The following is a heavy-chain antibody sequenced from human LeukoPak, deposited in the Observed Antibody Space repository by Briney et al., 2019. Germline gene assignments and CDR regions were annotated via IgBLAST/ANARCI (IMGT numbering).Heavy chain of an antibody. CDR1: GYSISSGYY. CDR2: IYHSGST. CDR3: ARLNDFWSGYYSGFDY. J-gene: IGHJ4*02. D-gene: IGHD3-3*01. Sequence: SETLSLTCAVSGYSISSGYYWGWIRQPPGKGLEWIGSIYHSGSTYYNPSLKSRVTISVDTSKNQFSLKLSSVTAADTAVYYCARLNDFWSGYYSGFDYWGRGTLVTVSS. V-gene: IGHV4-38-2*01.